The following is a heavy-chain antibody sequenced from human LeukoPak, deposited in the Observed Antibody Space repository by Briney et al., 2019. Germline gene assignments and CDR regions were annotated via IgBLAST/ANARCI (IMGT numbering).Heavy chain of an antibody. Sequence: GGSLRLSCAASAFTFSNYWMSWVRQAPGKGLEWVANIKEDGSEINYVDSVKGRFTISRDNAKNSLYLQMNSLTVDDTAVYYCARDRGYSSFDYWGQGTLITVSS. D-gene: IGHD4-23*01. CDR1: AFTFSNYW. CDR2: IKEDGSEI. V-gene: IGHV3-7*01. J-gene: IGHJ4*02. CDR3: ARDRGYSSFDY.